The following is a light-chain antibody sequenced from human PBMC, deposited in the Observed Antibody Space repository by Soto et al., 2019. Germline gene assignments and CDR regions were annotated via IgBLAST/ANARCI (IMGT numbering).Light chain of an antibody. J-gene: IGKJ5*01. Sequence: DIQMTQSPSTLSASVGERVTITCRASQSVSNWLAWYQQKPGKAPKLLIYDVSSLESGVPSRFSGSGSGTDFTLTISSLQPEDFATYYCQQSYSTPITLGQGTRLEIK. CDR3: QQSYSTPIT. V-gene: IGKV1-5*01. CDR1: QSVSNW. CDR2: DVS.